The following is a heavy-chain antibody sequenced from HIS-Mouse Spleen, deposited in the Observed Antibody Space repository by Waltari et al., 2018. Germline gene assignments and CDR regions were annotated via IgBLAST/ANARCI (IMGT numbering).Heavy chain of an antibody. Sequence: QLQLQESGPGLVKPSETLSLTCTVSGGSISSSSYYWGWIRQPPGKGLEWIGSIYYSGSTYSNPSLKSRVTISVDTSKHQFSLKLSSVTAADTAVYYCAREIPYSSSWYDWYFDLWGRDTLVTVSS. D-gene: IGHD6-13*01. CDR1: GGSISSSSYY. J-gene: IGHJ2*01. V-gene: IGHV4-39*07. CDR3: AREIPYSSSWYDWYFDL. CDR2: IYYSGST.